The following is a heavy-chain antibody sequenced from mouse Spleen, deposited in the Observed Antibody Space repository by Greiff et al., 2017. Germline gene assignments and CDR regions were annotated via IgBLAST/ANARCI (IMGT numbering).Heavy chain of an antibody. Sequence: QVQLQQSGAELVKPGASVKISCKASGYAFSSYWMNWVKQRPGKGLEWIGQIYPGDGDTNYNGKFKGKATLTADKSSSTSYMQLSSLTSEDSAVYFCARSVGVMVTDYWGQGTTLTVSS. D-gene: IGHD2-2*01. J-gene: IGHJ2*01. V-gene: IGHV1-80*01. CDR3: ARSVGVMVTDY. CDR2: IYPGDGDT. CDR1: GYAFSSYW.